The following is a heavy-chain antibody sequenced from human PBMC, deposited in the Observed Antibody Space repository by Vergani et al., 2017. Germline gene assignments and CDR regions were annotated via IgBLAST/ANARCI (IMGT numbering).Heavy chain of an antibody. D-gene: IGHD3-16*01. Sequence: QVQLVQSGSELKKPGASVKVSCKASGYTFTTYAMIWVRQAPGQGLEWMGRINPNSGGTNYAQKFQGRVTMTRDTSISTAYMELSRLRSDDTAVYYCARTPLFRLGAFDIWGQGTMVTVSS. CDR2: INPNSGGT. CDR1: GYTFTTYA. CDR3: ARTPLFRLGAFDI. J-gene: IGHJ3*02. V-gene: IGHV1-2*06.